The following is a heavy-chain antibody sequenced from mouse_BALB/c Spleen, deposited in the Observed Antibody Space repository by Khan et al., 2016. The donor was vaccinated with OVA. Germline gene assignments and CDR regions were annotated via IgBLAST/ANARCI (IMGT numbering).Heavy chain of an antibody. CDR3: TGGRAY. CDR1: GYSITSDYA. V-gene: IGHV3-2*02. D-gene: IGHD3-3*01. CDR2: ISYSGRT. J-gene: IGHJ3*01. Sequence: EVQLQESGPGLVKPSQSLSLTCTVTGYSITSDYAWNWIRQFPGNKLEWMGYISYSGRTSYTPYLKSRIPITRDTSKNQFFLQLNSVTIDDTATYYCTGGRAYWGQGTLVTVSA.